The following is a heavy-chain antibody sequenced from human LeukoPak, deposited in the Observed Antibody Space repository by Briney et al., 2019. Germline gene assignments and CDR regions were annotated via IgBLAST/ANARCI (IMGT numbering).Heavy chain of an antibody. J-gene: IGHJ5*02. V-gene: IGHV1-24*01. Sequence: GASVKVSCKVSGYTLTELSMHWVRQAPGKGLEWMGGFDPEDGETIYAQKFQGRVTMTEDTSTDTAYMELRSLRSDDTAVYYCASIHQYGDPSYNWFDPWGQGTLVTVSS. CDR1: GYTLTELS. CDR3: ASIHQYGDPSYNWFDP. CDR2: FDPEDGET. D-gene: IGHD4-17*01.